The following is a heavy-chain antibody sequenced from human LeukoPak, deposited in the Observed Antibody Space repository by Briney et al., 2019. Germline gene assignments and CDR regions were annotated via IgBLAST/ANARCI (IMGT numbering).Heavy chain of an antibody. J-gene: IGHJ5*02. V-gene: IGHV3-23*01. CDR2: IGGSGVNT. CDR1: GFTFSSYS. D-gene: IGHD3-16*01. Sequence: PGGSLRLSCAASGFTFSSYSMNWVRQAPGKGLEWVSAIGGSGVNTYYADSVKGRFTISRDNSKNTLYLQMNSLRAEDTAVYYCAKDSLKEGGHWFDPWGQGTLVTVSS. CDR3: AKDSLKEGGHWFDP.